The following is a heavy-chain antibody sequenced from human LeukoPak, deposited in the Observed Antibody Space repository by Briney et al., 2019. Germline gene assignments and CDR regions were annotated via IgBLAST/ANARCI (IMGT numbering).Heavy chain of an antibody. J-gene: IGHJ4*02. CDR1: GFAFTSFA. V-gene: IGHV3-23*01. CDR2: VSGSGSTT. D-gene: IGHD6-19*01. CDR3: ATEGFGSGWSLTNYFDH. Sequence: GGSLRLSCAASGFAFTSFAMSWVRQAPGKGLVWVATVSGSGSTTYYADSVKGRFTVSSDSSKNTVFLQMTSLRAEDTAVYFCATEGFGSGWSLTNYFDHWGQGTLVTVSS.